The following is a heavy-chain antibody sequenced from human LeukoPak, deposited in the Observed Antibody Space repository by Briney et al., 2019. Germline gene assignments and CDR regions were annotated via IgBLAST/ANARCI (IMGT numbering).Heavy chain of an antibody. V-gene: IGHV1-18*01. CDR2: IRGDTGNT. CDR3: ARVPMGYSYGDFDY. CDR1: GYTFTSYG. J-gene: IGHJ4*02. D-gene: IGHD5-18*01. Sequence: ASVKVSCKASGYTFTSYGISWVRQAPGQGLEFMGWIRGDTGNTDYVQKLQGRVTMTTDTSTSTAYMELRSLRSDDTAVYYCARVPMGYSYGDFDYWGQGTLVTVSS.